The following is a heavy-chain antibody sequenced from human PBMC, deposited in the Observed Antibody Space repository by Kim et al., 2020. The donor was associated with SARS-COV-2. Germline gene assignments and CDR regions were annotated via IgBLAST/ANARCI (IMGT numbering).Heavy chain of an antibody. V-gene: IGHV1-24*01. CDR3: ATVAVSSGLLYYFDY. D-gene: IGHD3-22*01. Sequence: QKFQGRVTMTEDPSTDTAYMELSSLRSEDTAVYYCATVAVSSGLLYYFDYWGQGTLVTVSS. J-gene: IGHJ4*02.